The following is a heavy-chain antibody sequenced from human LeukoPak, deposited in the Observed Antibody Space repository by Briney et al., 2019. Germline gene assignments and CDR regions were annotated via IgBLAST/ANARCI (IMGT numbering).Heavy chain of an antibody. CDR3: ARRRGYCSGGSCYHTYNWFDP. D-gene: IGHD2-15*01. J-gene: IGHJ5*02. V-gene: IGHV6-1*01. CDR2: TYYRSKWFN. Sequence: SQTLSLTCAISGDSVSSNSATWNWIRQSPSRGLEWLGRTYYRSKWFNDYAVSVKSRITINPDTSKNQFSLKLSSVTAADTAVYYCARRRGYCSGGSCYHTYNWFDPWGQGTLVTVSS. CDR1: GDSVSSNSAT.